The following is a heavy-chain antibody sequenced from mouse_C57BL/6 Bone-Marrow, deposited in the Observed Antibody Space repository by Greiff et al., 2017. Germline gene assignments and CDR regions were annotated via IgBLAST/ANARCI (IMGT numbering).Heavy chain of an antibody. CDR1: GFSLTSYG. CDR2: IWRGGST. J-gene: IGHJ2*01. D-gene: IGHD2-1*01. Sequence: QVQLQQSGPGLVQPSQSLSITCTVSGFSLTSYGVHWVRQSPGKGLEWLGVIWRGGSTDYNAAFMSRLSITKDNSKSQVFFKMNSLQADDTAIYYCAKNRAYGNFYFDYWGQGTTLTVSS. CDR3: AKNRAYGNFYFDY. V-gene: IGHV2-5*01.